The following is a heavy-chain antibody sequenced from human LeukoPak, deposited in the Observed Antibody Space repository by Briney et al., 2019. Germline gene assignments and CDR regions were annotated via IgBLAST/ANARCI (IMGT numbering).Heavy chain of an antibody. D-gene: IGHD2-15*01. CDR2: IYSGGST. CDR3: ATGAYCSAGSCYPLFNY. V-gene: IGHV3-66*01. J-gene: IGHJ4*02. Sequence: GGSLRLSCAASGFTFSSYAMSWFRQAPGKGLEWVSGIYSGGSTYYADSVKGRFTISRDNSKNTLHLQMNSLRAEDTAVYYCATGAYCSAGSCYPLFNYWGQGTLVTVSS. CDR1: GFTFSSYA.